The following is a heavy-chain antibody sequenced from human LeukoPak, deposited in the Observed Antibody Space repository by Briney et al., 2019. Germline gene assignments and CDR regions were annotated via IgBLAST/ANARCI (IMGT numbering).Heavy chain of an antibody. D-gene: IGHD3-10*01. CDR1: GVSISSSNSY. J-gene: IGHJ5*02. V-gene: IGHV4-61*05. Sequence: SETLSLTCAVSGVSISSSNSYWGWIRQPPGKGLEWIGYIYYSGSTNYNPSLKSRVTISVDTSKNQFSLKLSSVTAADTAVYYCARVGPTDYYGSGSYTWFDPWGQGTLVTVSS. CDR2: IYYSGST. CDR3: ARVGPTDYYGSGSYTWFDP.